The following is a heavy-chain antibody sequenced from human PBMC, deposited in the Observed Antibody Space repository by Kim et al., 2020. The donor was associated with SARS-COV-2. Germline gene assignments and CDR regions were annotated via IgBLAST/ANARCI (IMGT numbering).Heavy chain of an antibody. J-gene: IGHJ4*02. D-gene: IGHD3-10*01. V-gene: IGHV3-23*01. CDR1: GFTFSNFA. CDR3: AKGCSSSSCYSFDY. Sequence: GGSLRLSCAASGFTFSNFAMSWVRQAPGKGLELVSAIVGSGGNTYYADSVKGRFTLSRDNSKNTLYLQMNSLRVEDTAIYYCAKGCSSSSCYSFDYWGQGALVTVSS. CDR2: IVGSGGNT.